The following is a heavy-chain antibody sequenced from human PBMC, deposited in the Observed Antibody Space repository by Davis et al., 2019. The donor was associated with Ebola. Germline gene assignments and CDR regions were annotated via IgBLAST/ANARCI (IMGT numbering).Heavy chain of an antibody. CDR3: ARGGYSSGGFDP. Sequence: ASVLVSCKASAYTFTCYAISWVRQAPGQGLEWMGWISAYNGNTNYAQKLQGRVTMTTDTSPSTAYMELRSLRSDDTAVYYCARGGYSSGGFDPWGQGTLVTVSS. J-gene: IGHJ5*02. CDR2: ISAYNGNT. CDR1: AYTFTCYA. D-gene: IGHD6-19*01. V-gene: IGHV1-18*01.